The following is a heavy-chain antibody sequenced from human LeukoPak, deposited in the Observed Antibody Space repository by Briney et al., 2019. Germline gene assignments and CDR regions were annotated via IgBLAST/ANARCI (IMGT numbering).Heavy chain of an antibody. CDR2: INANSGTT. V-gene: IGHV3-23*01. J-gene: IGHJ5*01. Sequence: GGSLRLSCTASGFAFSVYAMSWLRQPPGKGLEWVSTINANSGTTSYAASVRGRFTISRDNSKNTLYLQLNTLRADDTATYYCAKPISGGLAVTADWFHPWGQGALVVVSS. D-gene: IGHD6-19*01. CDR1: GFAFSVYA. CDR3: AKPISGGLAVTADWFHP.